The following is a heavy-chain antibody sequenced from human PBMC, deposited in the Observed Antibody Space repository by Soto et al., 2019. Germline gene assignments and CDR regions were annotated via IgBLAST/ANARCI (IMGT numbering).Heavy chain of an antibody. V-gene: IGHV3-74*01. CDR1: GFTLSSFW. J-gene: IGHJ3*02. CDR3: ARDLVAKDAFEI. D-gene: IGHD2-8*02. CDR2: INSDGTNT. Sequence: EVQLVESGGGLVQPGGSLRLSCAASGFTLSSFWIHWFRQAPGKGLVWVSRINSDGTNTRYADSVGGRFTISRDNAKNTLYLQMNSLRAEDTAVYYCARDLVAKDAFEIWGQWTMVTVSS.